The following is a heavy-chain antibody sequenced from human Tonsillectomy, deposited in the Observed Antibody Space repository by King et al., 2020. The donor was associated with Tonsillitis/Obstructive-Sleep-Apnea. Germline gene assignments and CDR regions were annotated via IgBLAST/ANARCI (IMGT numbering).Heavy chain of an antibody. CDR3: ARDARMTTVTTNWFDH. D-gene: IGHD4-11*01. J-gene: IGHJ5*02. V-gene: IGHV4-4*02. Sequence: QLQESGPGLVKPSGTLSLTCAVSGDSISSSNWWRWVRQPPGKGLEWIGDIYHNGGTTYNPSLKCRVTISVDKSKNHFSLKLRSVTAADTAVYYCARDARMTTVTTNWFDHWGQGTLVTVSS. CDR2: IYHNGGT. CDR1: GDSISSSNW.